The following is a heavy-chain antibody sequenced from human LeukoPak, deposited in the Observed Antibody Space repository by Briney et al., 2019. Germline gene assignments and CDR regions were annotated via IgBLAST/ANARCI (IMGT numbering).Heavy chain of an antibody. V-gene: IGHV4-59*08. Sequence: PSETLSLTCTVSGGSISGYYWSWIRQAPGKGLEWIGYVHYNGSPDYNASLKGRVTISVDTSKNQFSLQLNSVIPEDTAVYYCARANSGCYMSWGQGTLVTVSS. CDR2: VHYNGSP. D-gene: IGHD6-19*01. CDR3: ARANSGCYMS. CDR1: GGSISGYY. J-gene: IGHJ5*02.